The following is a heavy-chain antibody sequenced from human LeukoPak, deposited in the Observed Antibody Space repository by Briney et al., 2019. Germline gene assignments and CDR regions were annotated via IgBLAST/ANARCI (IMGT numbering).Heavy chain of an antibody. CDR3: ATIRRGSIYGYFDF. D-gene: IGHD5-18*01. V-gene: IGHV4-59*11. Sequence: SGTLSLTCTVSGASMSTHYWSWLRQPPGKGLEWIGYLLDSWRTKDNPSLQSRVTLSADTSKNQFSLRLTSVTAADTAVYYCATIRRGSIYGYFDFWGQGILVTVSS. CDR1: GASMSTHY. CDR2: LLDSWRT. J-gene: IGHJ4*02.